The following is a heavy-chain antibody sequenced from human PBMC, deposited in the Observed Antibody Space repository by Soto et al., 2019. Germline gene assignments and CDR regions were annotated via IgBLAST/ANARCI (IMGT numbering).Heavy chain of an antibody. D-gene: IGHD6-19*01. CDR3: ARSCIAVAGCADY. CDR2: ISSSSSYI. V-gene: IGHV3-21*01. CDR1: GFTFSSYS. J-gene: IGHJ4*02. Sequence: EVQLVESGGGLVKPGGSLRLSCAASGFTFSSYSMNWVRQAPGKGLEWVSSISSSSSYIYYADSVKGRFTISRDNAKNSLYLQMNSLRAEDTAVYYCARSCIAVAGCADYWGQGPLVTVSS.